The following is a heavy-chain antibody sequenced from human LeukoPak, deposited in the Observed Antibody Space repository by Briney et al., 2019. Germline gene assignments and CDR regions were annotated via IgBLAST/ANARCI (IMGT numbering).Heavy chain of an antibody. CDR1: GYNFNAYY. CDR2: INPNSGGT. Sequence: ASVKVSCKASGYNFNAYYMHWVRQAPGQGLEWMGWINPNSGGTNYAQKFQGRVTLTRDTSINTVYMEVTRLTSDDTVVYYCARGEWLVLGDHWGQGTPVTASS. V-gene: IGHV1-2*02. D-gene: IGHD3-3*01. J-gene: IGHJ4*02. CDR3: ARGEWLVLGDH.